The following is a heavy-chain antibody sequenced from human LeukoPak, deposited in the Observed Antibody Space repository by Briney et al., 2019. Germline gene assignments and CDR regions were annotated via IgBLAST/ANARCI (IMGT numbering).Heavy chain of an antibody. CDR2: IHHSGST. J-gene: IGHJ5*02. CDR1: GGSISSSNW. Sequence: SETLSLTCAVSGGSISSSNWWSWVRPLPGKGLEWIGEIHHSGSTNYNPSLKSRVTISVDKSKNQFSLKLSSVTAADTAVYYCARDPPATGGTVEEPAAWGQGTLVTVSS. V-gene: IGHV4-4*02. CDR3: ARDPPATGGTVEEPAA. D-gene: IGHD6-13*01.